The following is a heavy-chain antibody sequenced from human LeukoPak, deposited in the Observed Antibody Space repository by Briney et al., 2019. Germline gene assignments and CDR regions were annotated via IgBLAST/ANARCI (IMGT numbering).Heavy chain of an antibody. J-gene: IGHJ3*02. Sequence: PGGSLRLSCAASGFTFSDYYMSWIRQAPGKGLEWVSYISSSGGTIYYADSVKGRFTISRDNAKNSLYLQMNSLRAEDTAVYYCARASAITIFGVVGEFDIWGQGTMVTVSS. V-gene: IGHV3-11*04. CDR1: GFTFSDYY. D-gene: IGHD3-3*01. CDR2: ISSSGGTI. CDR3: ARASAITIFGVVGEFDI.